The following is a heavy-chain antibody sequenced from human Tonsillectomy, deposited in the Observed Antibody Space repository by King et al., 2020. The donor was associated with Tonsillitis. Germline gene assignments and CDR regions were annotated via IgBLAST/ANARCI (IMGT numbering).Heavy chain of an antibody. D-gene: IGHD7-27*01. J-gene: IGHJ4*02. CDR2: ISFDGSNN. CDR1: GFTFGSYG. V-gene: IGHV3-33*05. Sequence: VQLVESGGGMVQPGRSLRLSCETSGFTFGSYGMHWVRQAPGKGLEWVAVISFDGSNNHQRDSVEGRFTISRDNSKNTVYLQMNSLRAEDTAVYYCANERLYNLGWGIDHWGQGTLVTVSS. CDR3: ANERLYNLGWGIDH.